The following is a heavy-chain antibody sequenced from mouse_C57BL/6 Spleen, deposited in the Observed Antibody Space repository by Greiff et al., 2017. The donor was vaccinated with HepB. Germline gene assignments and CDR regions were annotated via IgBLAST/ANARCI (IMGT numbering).Heavy chain of an antibody. V-gene: IGHV14-4*01. Sequence: VQLQQSGAELVRPGASVKLSCTASGFNIKDDYMHWVKQRPEQGLEWIGWIDPENGDTEYASKFQGKATITADTSSNTAYLQLSSLTSEDTAVYYCTRGGYDGRDFDYWGQGTTLTVAS. J-gene: IGHJ2*01. CDR1: GFNIKDDY. CDR2: IDPENGDT. D-gene: IGHD2-2*01. CDR3: TRGGYDGRDFDY.